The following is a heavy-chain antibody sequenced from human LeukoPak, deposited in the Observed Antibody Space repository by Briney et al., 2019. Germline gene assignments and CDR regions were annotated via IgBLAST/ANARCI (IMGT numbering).Heavy chain of an antibody. V-gene: IGHV3-23*01. J-gene: IGHJ4*02. D-gene: IGHD3-16*02. CDR1: GFTFSSYA. Sequence: GGSLRLSCAASGFTFSSYAMSWVRLAPGKGLDWVSTISGSGGSLYYADSVRGRFTISRDNSKNTLYLQMNSLRAEDTAVYYCAKLMGSLDAWGSFRFSLDSWGQGTLVTVSS. CDR3: AKLMGSLDAWGSFRFSLDS. CDR2: ISGSGGSL.